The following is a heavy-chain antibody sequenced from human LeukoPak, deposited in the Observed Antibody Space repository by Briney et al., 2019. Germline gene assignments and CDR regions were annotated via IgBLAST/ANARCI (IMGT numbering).Heavy chain of an antibody. V-gene: IGHV1-69*13. CDR2: IIPIFGTA. CDR3: ASLSNTYYYDSSGYYFDY. J-gene: IGHJ4*02. D-gene: IGHD3-22*01. CDR1: GGTFISYA. Sequence: SVKVSCKASGGTFISYAISWVRQAPGQGLEWMGGIIPIFGTANYAQKFQGRVTITADESTSTAYMELSSLRSEDTAVYYCASLSNTYYYDSSGYYFDYWGQGTLVTVSS.